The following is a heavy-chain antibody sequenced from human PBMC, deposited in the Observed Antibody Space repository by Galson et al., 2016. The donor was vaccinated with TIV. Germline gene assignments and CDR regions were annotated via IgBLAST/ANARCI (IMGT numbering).Heavy chain of an antibody. CDR2: INDGGSEK. CDR3: ARMLFDIVGAPAATPTGYFDP. D-gene: IGHD2-2*01. Sequence: SLRLSCAASGFTFSRFGMHWVRQAPGKGLEWVASINDGGSEKDYVDSVKGRFTISRDNAQTSLYLQMDSLRAEDTAELYCARMLFDIVGAPAATPTGYFDPWGQGTLVTVSS. CDR1: GFTFSRFG. V-gene: IGHV3-7*01. J-gene: IGHJ5*02.